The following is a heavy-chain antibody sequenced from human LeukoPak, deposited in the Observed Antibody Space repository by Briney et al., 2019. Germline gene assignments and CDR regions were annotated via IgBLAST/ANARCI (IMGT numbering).Heavy chain of an antibody. J-gene: IGHJ3*01. CDR2: ISSSSGYI. Sequence: KTGGSLRLSCAASGFTFSSYSMNWVRQAPGKGLEWVSSISSSSGYIYYADSVKGRFTISRDNAKNSLYLQMNSLRAEDTAVYYCGRVPRTTHAFDVWGQGTMVTVSS. CDR3: GRVPRTTHAFDV. CDR1: GFTFSSYS. V-gene: IGHV3-21*01. D-gene: IGHD1-1*01.